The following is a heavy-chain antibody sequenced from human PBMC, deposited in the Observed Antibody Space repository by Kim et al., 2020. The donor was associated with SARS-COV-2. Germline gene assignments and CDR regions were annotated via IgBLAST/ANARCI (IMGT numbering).Heavy chain of an antibody. CDR2: IYYSGST. CDR3: ARGSYGYDH. V-gene: IGHV4-61*08. J-gene: IGHJ4*02. Sequence: SDTLSLTCTVSGGSVSSGDYYWTWIRQPPGKGLEWIGYIYYSGSTNYNPSLKSRVTISADTTKTQFSLKLDSVTAADTAVYYCARGSYGYDHWGQGTLVTVSS. CDR1: GGSVSSGDYY. D-gene: IGHD5-18*01.